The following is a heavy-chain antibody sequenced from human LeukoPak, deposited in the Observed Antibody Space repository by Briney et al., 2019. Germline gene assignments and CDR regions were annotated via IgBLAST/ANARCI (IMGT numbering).Heavy chain of an antibody. J-gene: IGHJ4*02. V-gene: IGHV3-74*01. Sequence: GGSLRLSCAASGFTFSSYWMHWVRQVPGKGLVWVSRINTDGSSTTYADSVKGRFTISRDNAKNSLYLQMNSLRAEDTAVYYCATRGQYGSGSYYTLVYWGQGTLVTVSS. CDR2: INTDGSST. D-gene: IGHD3-10*01. CDR1: GFTFSSYW. CDR3: ATRGQYGSGSYYTLVY.